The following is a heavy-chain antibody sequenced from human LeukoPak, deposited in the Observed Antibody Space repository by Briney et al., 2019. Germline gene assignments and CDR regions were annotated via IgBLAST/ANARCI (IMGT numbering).Heavy chain of an antibody. J-gene: IGHJ4*02. V-gene: IGHV3-66*02. Sequence: GGSLRLSCAASGFTVSGNYMSWFRQAPEKGLEWVSVIYSGGSTYYADSVKGRFTISRDNSKNTLFLQMNSLRPEDTAVYYCARGTYGNYYFDYWGQGTLVTVSS. CDR3: ARGTYGNYYFDY. D-gene: IGHD3-10*01. CDR1: GFTVSGNY. CDR2: IYSGGST.